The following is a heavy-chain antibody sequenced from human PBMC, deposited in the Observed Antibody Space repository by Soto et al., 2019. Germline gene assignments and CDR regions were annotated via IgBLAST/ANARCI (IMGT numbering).Heavy chain of an antibody. CDR2: IRAYTGYT. D-gene: IGHD6-19*01. Sequence: QVQLVQSGGEVWKPGASVQVSCKASGYTFTSYGVSWVRQAPGQGLEWMGWIRAYTGYTNYAQKFQGRVTITTDTSTSTAYMELRSLISDDTAVYYCARASDGYRSGWYVGYFDYWGQGTLVTVSS. V-gene: IGHV1-18*04. J-gene: IGHJ4*02. CDR3: ARASDGYRSGWYVGYFDY. CDR1: GYTFTSYG.